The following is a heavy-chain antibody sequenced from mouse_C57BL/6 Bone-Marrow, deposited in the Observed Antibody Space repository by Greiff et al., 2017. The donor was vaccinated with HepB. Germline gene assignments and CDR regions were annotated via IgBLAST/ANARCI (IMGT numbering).Heavy chain of an antibody. J-gene: IGHJ3*01. Sequence: VQLQQSGTVLARPGASVKMSCKTSGYTFTSYWMHWVKQRPGQGLEWIGAIYPGNSDTSYNQKFKGKAKLTAVTSASTAYMELSSLTNEDSAVYYGTRYGNYVGTYWGQGTLVTVSA. CDR1: GYTFTSYW. CDR3: TRYGNYVGTY. CDR2: IYPGNSDT. V-gene: IGHV1-5*01. D-gene: IGHD2-1*01.